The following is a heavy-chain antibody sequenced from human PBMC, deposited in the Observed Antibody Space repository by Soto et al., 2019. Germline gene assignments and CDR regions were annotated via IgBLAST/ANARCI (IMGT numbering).Heavy chain of an antibody. CDR2: IYHTGRT. Sequence: QVQLQESGPSLVKPSGTLSLTCVITNTSISSSNWWSWVRQAPGKGLEWIGEIYHTGRTNYAPSLKSRVTMSIDKSNNPFHLRLASLMAADTAVYYCVRDEAHYDILTGSSLGRAFDIWGQGTMVTVSS. D-gene: IGHD3-9*01. J-gene: IGHJ3*02. CDR3: VRDEAHYDILTGSSLGRAFDI. V-gene: IGHV4-4*02. CDR1: NTSISSSNW.